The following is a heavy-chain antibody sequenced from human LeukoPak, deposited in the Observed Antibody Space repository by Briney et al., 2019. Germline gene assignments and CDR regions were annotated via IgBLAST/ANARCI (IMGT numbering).Heavy chain of an antibody. CDR3: ASQGGYSYGYYCYMDV. V-gene: IGHV4-39*01. CDR1: GGSISSSSYY. J-gene: IGHJ6*03. CDR2: IYYSGNT. D-gene: IGHD5-18*01. Sequence: PSETMSLTCTVSGGSISSSSYYWGWIRQPPGKGLEWIGSIYYSGNTYYNPSLRSRVTISVDTSKNQFSLKLSSVTAADTAVYYCASQGGYSYGYYCYMDVWGKGTTVTVSS.